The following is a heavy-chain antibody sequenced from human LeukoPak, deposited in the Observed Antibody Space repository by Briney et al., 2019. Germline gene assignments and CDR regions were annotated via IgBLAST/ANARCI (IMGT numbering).Heavy chain of an antibody. CDR1: GYTFTSYG. J-gene: IGHJ5*02. Sequence: SVKVSCKASGYTFTSYGISWVRQAPGQGLEWMGRIIPILGIANYAQKFQGRVTITADKSTSTAYMELSSLRSEDTAVYYCARADCGSGSCLWFDPWGQGTLVTVSS. CDR3: ARADCGSGSCLWFDP. V-gene: IGHV1-69*04. D-gene: IGHD3-10*01. CDR2: IIPILGIA.